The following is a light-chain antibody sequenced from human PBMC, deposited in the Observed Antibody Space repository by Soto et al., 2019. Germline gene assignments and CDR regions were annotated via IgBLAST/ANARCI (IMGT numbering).Light chain of an antibody. CDR2: GAS. J-gene: IGKJ5*01. Sequence: EIVMTQSPATLSVSPGERATLSCRASQSVSSSYLAWYQQKPGQAPRLLIYGASSRATGIPDRFSGSGSGTDFTLTISRLEPEDVAAYYCQKYNSAPLTFGQGTRLEIK. V-gene: IGKV3-20*01. CDR3: QKYNSAPLT. CDR1: QSVSSSY.